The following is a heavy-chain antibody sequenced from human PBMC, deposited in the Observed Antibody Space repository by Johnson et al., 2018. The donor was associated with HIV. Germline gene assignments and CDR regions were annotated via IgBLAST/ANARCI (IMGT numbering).Heavy chain of an antibody. Sequence: QVQLVESGGGVVQPGRSLRLSCAASGFALSHYAMHWVRQAPGKGLEWLAIISYDGSNKYYAGSVKGQFTISRDNSKNTLYVQMNSLRPEDTAVYYCASVVVVVDVHDAFDMWGQGTMVTVSS. J-gene: IGHJ3*02. CDR1: GFALSHYA. CDR2: ISYDGSNK. D-gene: IGHD2-15*01. CDR3: ASVVVVVDVHDAFDM. V-gene: IGHV3-30*04.